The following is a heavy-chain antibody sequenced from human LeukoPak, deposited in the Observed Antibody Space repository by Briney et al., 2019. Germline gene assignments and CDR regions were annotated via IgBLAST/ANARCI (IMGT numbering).Heavy chain of an antibody. CDR3: ARWRYSYGNYYFDY. D-gene: IGHD5-18*01. V-gene: IGHV5-51*01. CDR1: GYSFTSSW. Sequence: GESLKISCKGSGYSFTSSWIGWVRQMPGKGLEWMAIIYPGDSDTRYSPSFQGQVTISADKSISTAYLQWSSLKASDTAMYYCARWRYSYGNYYFDYWGQGTLVTVSS. J-gene: IGHJ4*02. CDR2: IYPGDSDT.